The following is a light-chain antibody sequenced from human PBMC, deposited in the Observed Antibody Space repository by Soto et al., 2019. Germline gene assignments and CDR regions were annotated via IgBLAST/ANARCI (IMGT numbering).Light chain of an antibody. V-gene: IGLV2-14*01. Sequence: QSALTQPASVSGSPGQSITISCTGSSSDIGAYNYVSWYQQQPGKAPKLMIYEVTYRPSGVSDRFSGSKYVNTAYLTISGLQAEDEADYYCSSYTTGSARVFGTGTKVTVL. CDR2: EVT. CDR3: SSYTTGSARV. CDR1: SSDIGAYNY. J-gene: IGLJ1*01.